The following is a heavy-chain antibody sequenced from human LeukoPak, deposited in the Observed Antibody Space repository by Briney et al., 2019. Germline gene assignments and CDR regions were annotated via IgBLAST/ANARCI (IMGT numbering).Heavy chain of an antibody. V-gene: IGHV3-11*04. D-gene: IGHD2-15*01. Sequence: GGSLRLSCAASGFTFSDYYMSWIRQAPGKGLEWVSYISSSGSTIYYADSVKGRFTISRDNAKNSLHLQMNSLRAEDTAVYYCAIELGYCSGGSCYPTDYWGQGTLVTVSS. CDR1: GFTFSDYY. CDR3: AIELGYCSGGSCYPTDY. CDR2: ISSSGSTI. J-gene: IGHJ4*02.